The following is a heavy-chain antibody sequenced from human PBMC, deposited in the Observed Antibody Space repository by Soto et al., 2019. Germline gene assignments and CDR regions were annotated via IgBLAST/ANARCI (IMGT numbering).Heavy chain of an antibody. Sequence: SETLSLTCTVSGGSISSYYWSWIRQPPGKGLEWIGYIYYSGSTNYNPSLKSRVTISVDTSKNQFSLKLSSVTAADTAVYYCARQPTFGGVYDAFDIWGQGTMVTVSS. CDR2: IYYSGST. V-gene: IGHV4-59*08. D-gene: IGHD3-16*01. J-gene: IGHJ3*02. CDR1: GGSISSYY. CDR3: ARQPTFGGVYDAFDI.